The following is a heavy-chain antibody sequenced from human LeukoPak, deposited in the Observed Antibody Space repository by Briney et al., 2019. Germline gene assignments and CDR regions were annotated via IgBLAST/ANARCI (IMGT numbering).Heavy chain of an antibody. CDR2: INTNTGNP. CDR1: GYTFTSYA. V-gene: IGHV7-4-1*02. CDR3: ARETSERGPHYDSSGYPIDY. Sequence: ASVKVSCKASGYTFTSYAMNWVRQAPGQGLEWMGWINTNTGNPTYAQGFTGRFVFSLDTSISTAYLQISSLKAEDTAVYYCARETSERGPHYDSSGYPIDYWGQGTLVTVSS. D-gene: IGHD3-22*01. J-gene: IGHJ4*02.